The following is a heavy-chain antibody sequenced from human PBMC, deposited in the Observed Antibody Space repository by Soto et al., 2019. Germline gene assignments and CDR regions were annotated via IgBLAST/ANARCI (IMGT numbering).Heavy chain of an antibody. D-gene: IGHD3-16*01. Sequence: EVQLLESGGGLVQPGGSLRLSCAASGFTFSSYAMSWVRQAPGKGLEWVSAISGSGGSTYYADSVKGRFTISRDNSKNSLDLQMNSVRAEDTAVYYCAKAPVDYVWGSYDYWGKGTLVTVSS. CDR3: AKAPVDYVWGSYDY. CDR1: GFTFSSYA. CDR2: ISGSGGST. J-gene: IGHJ4*02. V-gene: IGHV3-23*01.